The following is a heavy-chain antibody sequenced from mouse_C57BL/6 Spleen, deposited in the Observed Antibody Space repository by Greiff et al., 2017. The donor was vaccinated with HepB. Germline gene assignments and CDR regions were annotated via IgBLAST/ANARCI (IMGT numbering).Heavy chain of an antibody. CDR3: ARPGDYDYYAMDY. V-gene: IGHV5-17*01. J-gene: IGHJ4*01. CDR1: GFTVSDYG. D-gene: IGHD2-4*01. CDR2: ISSGSSTI. Sequence: EVMLVEAGGGLVKPGGSLKLSCAASGFTVSDYGMHWVRQAPEKGLEWVAYISSGSSTIYYADTVKGRFTISRDNAKNNLFLQMTSLRSEDTAIYYCARPGDYDYYAMDYWGQGTSVTVSS.